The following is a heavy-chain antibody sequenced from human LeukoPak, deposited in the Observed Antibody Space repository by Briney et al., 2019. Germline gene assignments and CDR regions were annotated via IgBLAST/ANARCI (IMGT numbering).Heavy chain of an antibody. CDR3: ARELKVGNTGYYFDY. V-gene: IGHV4-61*01. J-gene: IGHJ4*02. D-gene: IGHD2/OR15-2a*01. CDR2: IYYSGST. Sequence: PSQTLSLTCTVSGGSINSGSYYWGWIRQPPGKGLEWIGYIYYSGSTNYSPSLKSRVTISLDTSKNQFSLNLNSVTAADTAVYYCARELKVGNTGYYFDYWGQGTLVTVSS. CDR1: GGSINSGSYY.